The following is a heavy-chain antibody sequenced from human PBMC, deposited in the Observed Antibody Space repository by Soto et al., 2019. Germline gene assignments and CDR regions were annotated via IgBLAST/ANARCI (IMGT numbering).Heavy chain of an antibody. CDR2: IRGSGGST. V-gene: IGHV3-23*01. Sequence: EVQLLESGGGLVQPGGSLRLSCAASGFIFSAYAMSWVRQAPGKGLEWVSIIRGSGGSTYYADSVKGRFTISRDNSKNTLYLQMDSLRGGDTAIYSGPKDRALQPAAPPDWFDSWGQET. CDR1: GFIFSAYA. J-gene: IGHJ5*01. CDR3: PKDRALQPAAPPDWFDS. D-gene: IGHD1-1*01.